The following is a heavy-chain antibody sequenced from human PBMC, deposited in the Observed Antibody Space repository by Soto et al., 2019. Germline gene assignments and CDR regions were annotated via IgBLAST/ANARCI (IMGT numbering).Heavy chain of an antibody. CDR3: ARHRIVYGGNSNWFDP. CDR2: IYYSGST. Sequence: VQLQESGPGLVKPSQTLSLTCTVSGGSISSGGYYWSWIRQHPGKGLEWIGYIYYSGSTYYNPSLKSRVTISVDTSKNQFSLKLSSVTAADTAVYYCARHRIVYGGNSNWFDPWGQGTLVTVSS. V-gene: IGHV4-31*03. D-gene: IGHD4-17*01. J-gene: IGHJ5*02. CDR1: GGSISSGGYY.